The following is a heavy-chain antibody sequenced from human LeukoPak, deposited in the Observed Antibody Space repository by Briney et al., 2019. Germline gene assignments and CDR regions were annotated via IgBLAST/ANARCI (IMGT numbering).Heavy chain of an antibody. Sequence: SETLSLTCTVSDYSIRNGYFWGWIRQPPGKGLEWIGSIYYSGSTYYNPSLKSRVTISVDTSKNQFSLKLSSVTAADTAVYYCARDVVYYGDYPLLDYWGQGTLVAVSS. D-gene: IGHD4-17*01. V-gene: IGHV4-38-2*02. CDR1: DYSIRNGYF. CDR2: IYYSGST. CDR3: ARDVVYYGDYPLLDY. J-gene: IGHJ4*02.